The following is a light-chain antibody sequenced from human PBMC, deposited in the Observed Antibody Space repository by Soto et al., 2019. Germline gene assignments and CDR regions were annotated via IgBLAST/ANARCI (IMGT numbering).Light chain of an antibody. CDR1: QGISSY. CDR2: AAS. Sequence: AIRMTQSPSSFSASTGDRVTITCRASQGISSYLAWYQQKPGKAPKLLIYAASTLQSGVPSRFIGGGSGTAFTLTISSLQDEDFATYYCRQYYSYSPLAFGGGTKVEIK. J-gene: IGKJ4*01. V-gene: IGKV1-8*01. CDR3: RQYYSYSPLA.